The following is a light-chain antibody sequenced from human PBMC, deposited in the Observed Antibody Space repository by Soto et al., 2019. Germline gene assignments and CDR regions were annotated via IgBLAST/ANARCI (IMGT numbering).Light chain of an antibody. CDR1: QSISTW. CDR3: QQYNNYPRT. CDR2: KAS. J-gene: IGKJ4*01. V-gene: IGKV1-5*03. Sequence: DIQMTQSPSTLSASVGDRVTITCRASQSISTWLAWYQRKPAKSPKLLINKASSLESGVPSRFSGSGSGTEFTLTISSLQPDDFATYYCQQYNNYPRTFGGGTKVDIK.